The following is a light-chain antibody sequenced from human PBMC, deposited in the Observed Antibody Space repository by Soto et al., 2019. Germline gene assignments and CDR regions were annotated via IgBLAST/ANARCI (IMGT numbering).Light chain of an antibody. J-gene: IGLJ3*02. CDR1: SSNIGAGFD. Sequence: QLVLTQPPSVSGAPGQRVTISCTGSSSNIGAGFDVHWYQQLLGTAPKLLIYGDTNRASGVPDRFSGSKSGTSASLAITGIQAEDEADYYCQSYDASLSAWVFGGGTKLTVL. CDR2: GDT. V-gene: IGLV1-40*01. CDR3: QSYDASLSAWV.